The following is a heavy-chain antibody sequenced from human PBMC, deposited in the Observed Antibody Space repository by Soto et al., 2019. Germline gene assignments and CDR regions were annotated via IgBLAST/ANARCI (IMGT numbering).Heavy chain of an antibody. Sequence: PSETLSLTCTVSGDSITSNTYYWGWIRQPPGKGLEWIGVIYYSGSVYYNPSLKSRVTISVGTSKNQFSLKLSSVTAADTAVYYCTRERNGDYFDSWGQGTLVTVSS. J-gene: IGHJ4*02. V-gene: IGHV4-39*07. CDR1: GDSITSNTYY. CDR3: TRERNGDYFDS. D-gene: IGHD4-17*01. CDR2: IYYSGSV.